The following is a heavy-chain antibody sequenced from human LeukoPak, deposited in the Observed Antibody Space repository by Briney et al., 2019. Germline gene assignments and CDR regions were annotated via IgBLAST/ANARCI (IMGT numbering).Heavy chain of an antibody. CDR2: IKSNPDGGTA. CDR3: STAVNGSYFD. CDR1: GFTFTYTW. Sequence: GGSLRLSCAASGFTFTYTWMTWVRQAPGKGLEGVGRIKSNPDGGTADYAAPVKGRFTISRDDSRNTLYLQMNNLEIDDTAVYFCSTAVNGSYFDWGQGTLVIVSS. J-gene: IGHJ1*01. V-gene: IGHV3-15*01. D-gene: IGHD1-26*01.